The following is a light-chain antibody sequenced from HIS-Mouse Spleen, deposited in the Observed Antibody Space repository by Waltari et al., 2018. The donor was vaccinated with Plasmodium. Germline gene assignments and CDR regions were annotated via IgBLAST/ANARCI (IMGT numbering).Light chain of an antibody. CDR1: QRVSSN. Sequence: EIVMTHSPATLSVSPGERATLACRASQRVSSNLAWYQQKPGQAPRLLIYGASTGSTGIPARFSGSGSGTEFTLTISSLRSEDFAVYYCQQYNNWSVTFGPGTKVDIK. V-gene: IGKV3-15*01. CDR2: GAS. CDR3: QQYNNWSVT. J-gene: IGKJ3*01.